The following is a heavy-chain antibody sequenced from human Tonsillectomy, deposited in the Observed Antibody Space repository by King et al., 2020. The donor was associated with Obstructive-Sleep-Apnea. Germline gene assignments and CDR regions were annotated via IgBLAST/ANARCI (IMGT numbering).Heavy chain of an antibody. J-gene: IGHJ4*03. V-gene: IGHV3-72*01. Sequence: VQLVESGGGWVQPGGSLRLSCAASGFTFSDHYMDWVRQAPGKGLEWVGRIRNKANSYTTEYAASEKGRFAISRDDSKNSLYLQMNSLETEDTGVYYCGRISIKPVGGFPYPVRAGGAQGPPLPVPS. CDR3: GRISIKPVGGFPYPVRAG. D-gene: IGHD1-14*01. CDR2: IRNKANSYTT. CDR1: GFTFSDHY.